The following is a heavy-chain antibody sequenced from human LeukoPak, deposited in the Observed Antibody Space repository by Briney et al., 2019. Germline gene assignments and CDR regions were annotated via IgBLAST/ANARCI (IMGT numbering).Heavy chain of an antibody. CDR3: ARDRGTDYDILTGYGVPQSYGMDV. J-gene: IGHJ6*02. Sequence: GGSLRLSCAASGFIFSPYWVTWVRQAPGKGLEWVSYISSSSSTIYYADSVKGRFTISRDNAKNSLYLQMNSLRAEDTAVYYCARDRGTDYDILTGYGVPQSYGMDVWGQGTTVTVSS. CDR2: ISSSSSTI. V-gene: IGHV3-48*01. D-gene: IGHD3-9*01. CDR1: GFIFSPYW.